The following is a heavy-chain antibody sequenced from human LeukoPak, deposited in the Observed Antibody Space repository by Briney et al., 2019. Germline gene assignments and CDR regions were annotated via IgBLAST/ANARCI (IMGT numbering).Heavy chain of an antibody. CDR2: IYYSGST. V-gene: IGHV4-59*01. J-gene: IGHJ4*02. Sequence: PSETLSLTCTVSGGSISSYYWSWTRQPPGKGLEWIGYIYYSGSTNYNPSLKSRVTISVDTSKNQFSLKLSPVTAADTAVYYCAREGGGSYFTFDYWGQGTLVTVSS. CDR1: GGSISSYY. D-gene: IGHD1-26*01. CDR3: AREGGGSYFTFDY.